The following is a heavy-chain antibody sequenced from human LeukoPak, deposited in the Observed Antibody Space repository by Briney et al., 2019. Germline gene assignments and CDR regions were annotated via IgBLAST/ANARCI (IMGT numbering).Heavy chain of an antibody. V-gene: IGHV3-23*01. D-gene: IGHD1-26*01. CDR1: GFTFSDYY. CDR2: LSGSGGNT. Sequence: HSGGSLRLSCAASGFTFSDYYMNWVRQAPGKGLEWVSVLSGSGGNTFYADSVKGRFTISRDNSKNTVYLQMNRLRVEDTAVYYCAKDEGVEGASVRAFDFWGQGTLVTVSS. J-gene: IGHJ4*02. CDR3: AKDEGVEGASVRAFDF.